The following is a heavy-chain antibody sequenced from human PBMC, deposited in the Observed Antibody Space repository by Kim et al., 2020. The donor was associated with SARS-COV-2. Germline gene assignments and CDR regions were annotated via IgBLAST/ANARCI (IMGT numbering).Heavy chain of an antibody. Sequence: SETLSLTCSVSGGSINFYYWSWIRQPPGKGLEWIGYIYYSGSTNYNPSLKSRVTISVDTSKNQFSLKLSSMTAADTAVYYCARLKCSGRKNWFDPWGQGT. CDR3: ARLKCSGRKNWFDP. D-gene: IGHD3-10*02. J-gene: IGHJ5*02. CDR2: IYYSGST. CDR1: GGSINFYY. V-gene: IGHV4-59*08.